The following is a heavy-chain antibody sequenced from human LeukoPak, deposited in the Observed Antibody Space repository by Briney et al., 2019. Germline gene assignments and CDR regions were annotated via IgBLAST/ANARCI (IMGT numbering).Heavy chain of an antibody. J-gene: IGHJ5*02. Sequence: PGGSLRLSCAASGFTFSSYSMNWVRQAPGKGLEWVSYISSSSSTIYYADSVKGRFTISRDNAKNSLYLQMNSLRAEDTAVYYGARDIGTYYYGSGSYYGWFDPWGQGTLVTVSS. V-gene: IGHV3-48*01. CDR3: ARDIGTYYYGSGSYYGWFDP. CDR2: ISSSSSTI. CDR1: GFTFSSYS. D-gene: IGHD3-10*01.